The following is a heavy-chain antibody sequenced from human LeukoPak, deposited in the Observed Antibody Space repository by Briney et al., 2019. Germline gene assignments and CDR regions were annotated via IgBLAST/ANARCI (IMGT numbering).Heavy chain of an antibody. CDR2: IYVGGNT. Sequence: PGGSLRLSCAASGFTVSSNYMSWVRQAPGKGLDWVSVIYVGGNTYYADSVKGRFTISRDNAKNSLYLQMNSLRAEDTALYYCAKGHYYDSSGYYLAWGQGTLVTVSS. CDR1: GFTVSSNY. J-gene: IGHJ4*02. V-gene: IGHV3-53*05. D-gene: IGHD3-22*01. CDR3: AKGHYYDSSGYYLA.